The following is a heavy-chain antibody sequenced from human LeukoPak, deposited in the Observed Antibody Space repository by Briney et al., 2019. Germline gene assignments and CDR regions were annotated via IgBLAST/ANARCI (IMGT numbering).Heavy chain of an antibody. J-gene: IGHJ6*03. Sequence: SETLSLTCAVSGGSISSGGYSWSWIRQPPGKGLEWIGYIYHSGSTYYNPSLKSRVTISVDRSKNQFSLKLSSVTAADTAVYYCARGPSDFWSGYYYYYMDVWGKGTTVTVSS. CDR3: ARGPSDFWSGYYYYYMDV. D-gene: IGHD3-3*01. CDR2: IYHSGST. CDR1: GGSISSGGYS. V-gene: IGHV4-30-2*01.